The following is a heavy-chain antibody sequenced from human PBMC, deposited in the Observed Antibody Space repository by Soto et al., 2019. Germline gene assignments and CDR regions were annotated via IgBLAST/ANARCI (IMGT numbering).Heavy chain of an antibody. D-gene: IGHD3-3*01. V-gene: IGHV4-30-4*01. CDR2: IYNGGGT. CDR1: GDSVSSVGFH. CDR3: ARAPVGLDTISYFDY. J-gene: IGHJ4*02. Sequence: SETLSLTCTVSGDSVSSVGFHWAWLRRPPGKGLEWIGYIYNGGGTYYRPSLESRMHMSLDATRNQYSLRLTSVTAADTAVYFCARAPVGLDTISYFDYWGQGKLVTVSS.